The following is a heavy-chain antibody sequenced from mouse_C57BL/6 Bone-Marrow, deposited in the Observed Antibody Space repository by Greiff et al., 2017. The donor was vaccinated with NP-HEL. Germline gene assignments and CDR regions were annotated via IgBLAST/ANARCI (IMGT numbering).Heavy chain of an antibody. CDR2: IDPENGDT. D-gene: IGHD4-1*01. CDR1: GFNIKDDY. CDR3: TITLGYYAMDY. Sequence: DVQLQESGTELVRPGASVKLSCTASGFNIKDDYMHWVKQRPEQGLEWIGWIDPENGDTEYASKFQGKATITADTSSNTAYLQLSSLTSEDTAVYYCTITLGYYAMDYWGQGTSVTVSS. V-gene: IGHV14-4*01. J-gene: IGHJ4*01.